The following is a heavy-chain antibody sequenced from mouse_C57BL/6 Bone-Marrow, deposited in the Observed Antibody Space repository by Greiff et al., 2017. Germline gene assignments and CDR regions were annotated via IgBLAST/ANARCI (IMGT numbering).Heavy chain of an antibody. Sequence: VQLQQSGAELVRPGASVKLSCKASGFNIKDDYMHWVKQRPEKGLEWIGRLDPENGDTEYDSKFKGKATITADTSSNTAYLQLSSLTSEDSAVYYCATTGPFAYWGQGTLVTVSA. CDR3: ATTGPFAY. CDR1: GFNIKDDY. V-gene: IGHV14-4*01. J-gene: IGHJ3*01. CDR2: LDPENGDT.